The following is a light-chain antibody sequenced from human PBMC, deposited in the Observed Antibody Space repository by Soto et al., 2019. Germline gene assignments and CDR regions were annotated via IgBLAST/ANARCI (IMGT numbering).Light chain of an antibody. CDR1: QRISNY. J-gene: IGKJ1*01. CDR3: QQSYFTPTWT. Sequence: DRQMAESGSTLDACAGGRVTITCRASQRISNYLDWYQRKPGKAAKLLIYSASNLQSGVPSRFSGSGSGTDFTLTISSLQPEDFATYYCQQSYFTPTWTFGQGTKVDIK. CDR2: SAS. V-gene: IGKV1-39*01.